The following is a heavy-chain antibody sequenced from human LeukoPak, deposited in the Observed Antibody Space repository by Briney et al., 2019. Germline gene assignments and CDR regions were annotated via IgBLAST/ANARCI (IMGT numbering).Heavy chain of an antibody. Sequence: PGGSLRPSCAASGFTFSSYWMHWVRQAPGKGLVWVSRINSDGSSTSYADSVKGRFTISRDNAKNTLYLQMISLRAEDTAVYYCARDRYQLLLGYYYYYGMDVWGKGTTVTVSS. J-gene: IGHJ6*04. V-gene: IGHV3-74*01. CDR1: GFTFSSYW. CDR2: INSDGSST. CDR3: ARDRYQLLLGYYYYYGMDV. D-gene: IGHD2-2*01.